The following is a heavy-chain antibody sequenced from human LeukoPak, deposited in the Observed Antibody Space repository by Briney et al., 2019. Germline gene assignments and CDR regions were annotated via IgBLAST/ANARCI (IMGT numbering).Heavy chain of an antibody. CDR3: YVVGATRWFDP. CDR2: IRSKAYGGTT. D-gene: IGHD1-26*01. CDR1: GFTFGDFA. V-gene: IGHV3-49*03. J-gene: IGHJ5*02. Sequence: LSGGSLRLSCTASGFTFGDFAMSWFRQAPGKGLEWVGFIRSKAYGGTTEYAASVKGRFTISRDDSKSIAYLQMNSLKIEDTGVYYCYVVGATRWFDPWGQGTLVTVSS.